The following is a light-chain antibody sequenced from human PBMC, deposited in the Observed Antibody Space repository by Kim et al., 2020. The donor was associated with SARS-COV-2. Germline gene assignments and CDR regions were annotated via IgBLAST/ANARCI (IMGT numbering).Light chain of an antibody. CDR1: SSDIGAYDY. Sequence: QSALTQPASVSGSPGQSITISCTGTSSDIGAYDYVSWFQQHPGRAPKLLIFDVSERPSGVSIRFSGSKSVNTASLTISGLQADDEADYYCSSYTNSNTFIFGGGTKLTVL. J-gene: IGLJ2*01. V-gene: IGLV2-14*03. CDR2: DVS. CDR3: SSYTNSNTFI.